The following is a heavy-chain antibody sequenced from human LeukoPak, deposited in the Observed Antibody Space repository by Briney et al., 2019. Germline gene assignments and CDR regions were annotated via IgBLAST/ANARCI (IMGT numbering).Heavy chain of an antibody. Sequence: GGSLRLSCSASGFTFSNYWMSWVRQAPGKGLEWVANIKQDESEKYYVDSVQGRFTISRDNAKSSLYLQMNSLRAEDTAVYYCARVTPQPAHDYGDYSSDYWGQGTLVTVSS. CDR2: IKQDESEK. CDR1: GFTFSNYW. D-gene: IGHD4-17*01. J-gene: IGHJ4*02. CDR3: ARVTPQPAHDYGDYSSDY. V-gene: IGHV3-7*01.